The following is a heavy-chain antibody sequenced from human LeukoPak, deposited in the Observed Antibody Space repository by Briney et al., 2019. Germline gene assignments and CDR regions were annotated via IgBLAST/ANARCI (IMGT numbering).Heavy chain of an antibody. Sequence: SETLSLTCTVSGGSISSGSYYWSWIRQPPGKGLEWIGYIYYSGSTNYNPSLKSRVTISVDTSKNQFSLKLSSVTAADTAVYYCAREVTVTTGGSFDYWGQGTLVTVSS. CDR2: IYYSGST. CDR1: GGSISSGSYY. CDR3: AREVTVTTGGSFDY. D-gene: IGHD4-17*01. V-gene: IGHV4-61*01. J-gene: IGHJ4*02.